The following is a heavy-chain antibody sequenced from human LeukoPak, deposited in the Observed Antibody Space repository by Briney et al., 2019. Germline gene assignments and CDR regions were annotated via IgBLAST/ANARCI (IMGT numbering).Heavy chain of an antibody. J-gene: IGHJ4*02. CDR2: INHSGST. CDR1: GGSFSGYY. CDR3: ASTYHSSGYYLDY. D-gene: IGHD6-19*01. Sequence: SATLSLTCAVYGGSFSGYYWSWIRQPPGKGLEWIGEINHSGSTNYNPSLKSRVTISVDTSKNQFSLKLSSVTAADTAVYYCASTYHSSGYYLDYWGQGTLVTVSS. V-gene: IGHV4-34*01.